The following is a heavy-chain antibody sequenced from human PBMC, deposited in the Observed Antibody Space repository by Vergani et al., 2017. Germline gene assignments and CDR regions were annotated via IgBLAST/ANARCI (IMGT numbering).Heavy chain of an antibody. V-gene: IGHV3-74*03. CDR2: IKSDGSIT. D-gene: IGHD3-22*01. CDR1: GLSFNSYW. CDR3: ARLSYDTTPYLQGGYDC. Sequence: DVHLAESGGGFFQPGGSLRLSCSASGLSFNSYWMHWVRQVPGKGLLWVSRIKSDGSITAYADSVKGRFTISRDNSKNMLYLQMNSLRAEDTAVYYCARLSYDTTPYLQGGYDCWGQGTLVSVSS. J-gene: IGHJ4*02.